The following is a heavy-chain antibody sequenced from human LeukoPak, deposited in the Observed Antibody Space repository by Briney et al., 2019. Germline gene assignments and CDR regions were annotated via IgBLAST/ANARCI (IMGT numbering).Heavy chain of an antibody. CDR1: GFIFNKYG. Sequence: GGSLRLSCAASGFIFNKYGMSWVRQAPGKGLEWVSGISSGGGSTHYADSAKGRSTISRDNSQNTLYLQMNSLRAEDTAVYYCTRVSADTVTTIQYFDYWDQRTLVTVSS. CDR3: TRVSADTVTTIQYFDY. V-gene: IGHV3-23*01. J-gene: IGHJ4*02. CDR2: ISSGGGST. D-gene: IGHD4-17*01.